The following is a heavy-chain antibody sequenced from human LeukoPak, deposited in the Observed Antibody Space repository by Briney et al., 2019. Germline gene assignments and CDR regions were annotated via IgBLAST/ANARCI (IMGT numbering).Heavy chain of an antibody. J-gene: IGHJ5*02. V-gene: IGHV4-38-2*01. D-gene: IGHD2-15*01. CDR1: GYSISSGYY. Sequence: SETLSLTCAVSGYSISSGYYWGWIRPPPGKGLERIWSIYHSGSTYYNPSLKSRVTISVDTSKNHFSLKLSSVTAADTAVYYCARGKKLPSLNWFDPWGQEALVTVSS. CDR3: ARGKKLPSLNWFDP. CDR2: IYHSGST.